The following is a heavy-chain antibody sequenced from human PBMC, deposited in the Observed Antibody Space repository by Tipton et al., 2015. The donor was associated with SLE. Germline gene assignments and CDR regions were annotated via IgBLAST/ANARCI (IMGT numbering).Heavy chain of an antibody. CDR1: GGSMSYHY. Sequence: TLSLTCSVSGGSMSYHYWSWIRQPPGKGLEWIGSIYYSGSTYYNPSLKSRVTISVDTSKNQLSLKLSAVTAADTAVYYCARALWKGGDYWGQGTLVTVSS. CDR3: ARALWKGGDY. V-gene: IGHV4-39*07. D-gene: IGHD1-1*01. CDR2: IYYSGST. J-gene: IGHJ4*02.